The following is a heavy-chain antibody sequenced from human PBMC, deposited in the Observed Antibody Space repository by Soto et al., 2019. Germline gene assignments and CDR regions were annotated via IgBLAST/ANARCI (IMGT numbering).Heavy chain of an antibody. CDR3: AILPYDSSGYAFDY. D-gene: IGHD3-22*01. J-gene: IGHJ4*02. CDR1: GYTFTGYY. V-gene: IGHV1-2*02. Sequence: GASVKVSCKASGYTFTGYYMHWVRQAPGQGLEWMGWTNPNSGGTNYAQKFQGRVTMTRDTSISTAYMELSRLRSDDTAVYYCAILPYDSSGYAFDYWGQGTLVTVSS. CDR2: TNPNSGGT.